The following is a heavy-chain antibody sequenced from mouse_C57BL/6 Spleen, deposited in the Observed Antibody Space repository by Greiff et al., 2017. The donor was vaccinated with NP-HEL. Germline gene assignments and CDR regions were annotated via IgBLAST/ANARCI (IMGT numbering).Heavy chain of an antibody. Sequence: DVHLVESGGGLVKPGGSLKLSCAASGFTFSSYAMSWVRQTPEKRLEWVATISDGGSYIYYPDNVKGRFTISRDNAKNNLYLQMSQLKSEDTAMYYCAREYGPYYYAMDYWGQGTSVTVSS. CDR1: GFTFSSYA. J-gene: IGHJ4*01. D-gene: IGHD2-10*02. V-gene: IGHV5-4*01. CDR2: ISDGGSYI. CDR3: AREYGPYYYAMDY.